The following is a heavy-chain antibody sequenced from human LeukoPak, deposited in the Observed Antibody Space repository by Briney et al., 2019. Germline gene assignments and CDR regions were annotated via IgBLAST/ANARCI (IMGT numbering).Heavy chain of an antibody. D-gene: IGHD3-10*01. CDR3: ARDSYYYGSGRYYFDY. V-gene: IGHV4-39*07. J-gene: IGHJ4*02. CDR1: GGSISSSSYY. Sequence: SETLSLTCTVSGGSISSSSYYWGWIRQPPGKGLEWIGRIYYSGSTYYNPSLKSRVTMSVDTSKNQFSLKLSSVTAADTAVYYCARDSYYYGSGRYYFDYWGQGTLVTVSS. CDR2: IYYSGST.